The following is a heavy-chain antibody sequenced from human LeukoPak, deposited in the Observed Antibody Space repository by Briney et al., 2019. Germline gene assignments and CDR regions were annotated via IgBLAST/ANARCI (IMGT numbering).Heavy chain of an antibody. CDR2: ISYDGSNK. CDR1: GFTFSSYA. D-gene: IGHD3-10*01. Sequence: GGSLRLSCAASGFTFSSYAMRWVRQAPGKGLEWVAVISYDGSNKYYADSVKGRFTISRDNSKNTLYLQMNSLRAEDTAVYYCARSLAGSGSYYMVPDYWGQGTLVTVSS. J-gene: IGHJ4*02. V-gene: IGHV3-30*04. CDR3: ARSLAGSGSYYMVPDY.